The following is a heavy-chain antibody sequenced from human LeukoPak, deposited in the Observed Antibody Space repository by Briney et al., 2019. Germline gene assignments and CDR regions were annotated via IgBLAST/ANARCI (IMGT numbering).Heavy chain of an antibody. J-gene: IGHJ6*02. D-gene: IGHD3-10*01. CDR2: INTNTGNP. CDR3: ASTMVRGEAYGMDV. V-gene: IGHV7-4-1*02. CDR1: GYTFTSYA. Sequence: ASVKVSCKASGYTFTSYAMNWVRQAPGQGLEWMGWINTNTGNPTYAQGFAGRFVFSLDTSVSTAYLQISSLKAEDTAVYYCASTMVRGEAYGMDVWGQGTTVTVSS.